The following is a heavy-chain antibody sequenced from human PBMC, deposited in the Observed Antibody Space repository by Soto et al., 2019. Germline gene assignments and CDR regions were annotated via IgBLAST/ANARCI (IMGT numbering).Heavy chain of an antibody. Sequence: GGSLRLSCAASGFTFSSYAMHWVRQAPGKGLEWVSAISGSGGSTYYADSVKGRFTISRDNSKNTLYLQMNSLRAEDTAVYYCAKNQLPNLIVATIFDYWGQGTLVTVSS. D-gene: IGHD5-12*01. J-gene: IGHJ4*02. V-gene: IGHV3-23*01. CDR2: ISGSGGST. CDR1: GFTFSSYA. CDR3: AKNQLPNLIVATIFDY.